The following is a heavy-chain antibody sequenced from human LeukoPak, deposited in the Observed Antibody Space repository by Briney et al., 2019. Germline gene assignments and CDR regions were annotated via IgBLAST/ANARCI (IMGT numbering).Heavy chain of an antibody. CDR2: ISGSGGGT. D-gene: IGHD3-3*01. CDR3: ARGVFTLDN. V-gene: IGHV3-23*01. J-gene: IGHJ4*02. CDR1: GFTFSNYA. Sequence: GGSLRLSCAASGFTFSNYAMSWVRQAPGKGLEWVSTISGSGGGTYYADSVKGRFTISRDSSKNTLFLQMNSLRAEDMAVYYCARGVFTLDNWGQGTLVTVSS.